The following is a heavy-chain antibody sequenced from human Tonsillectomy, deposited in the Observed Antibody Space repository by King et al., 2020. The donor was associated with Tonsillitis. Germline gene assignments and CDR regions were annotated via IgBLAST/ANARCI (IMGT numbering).Heavy chain of an antibody. D-gene: IGHD3-10*01. CDR3: ARGGPERGGAWFGELLSSHPIYGMDV. Sequence: VQLVESGGGLVQPGGSLRLSCAASGFTFSSYWMHWVRQAPGKGLVWVSRINSDGSSTSYADSVKGRFTISRDNAKNTLYLQINSLRAEETAVYYCARGGPERGGAWFGELLSSHPIYGMDVWGQGTTVTVSS. J-gene: IGHJ6*02. V-gene: IGHV3-74*01. CDR1: GFTFSSYW. CDR2: INSDGSST.